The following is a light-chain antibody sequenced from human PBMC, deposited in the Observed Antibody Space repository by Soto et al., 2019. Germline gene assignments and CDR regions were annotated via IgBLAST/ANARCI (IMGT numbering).Light chain of an antibody. CDR2: KAS. J-gene: IGKJ1*01. CDR3: QHQRT. CDR1: QTTLNR. Sequence: DIQMTQSPSTLSASVGDRVTITCPASQTTLNRLACYQPKPGKAPKLLIYKASTFESGVPSRLSGTGSGTEFTLPISNLQPDDFGTYYCQHQRTFGQGNKVEIK. V-gene: IGKV1-5*03.